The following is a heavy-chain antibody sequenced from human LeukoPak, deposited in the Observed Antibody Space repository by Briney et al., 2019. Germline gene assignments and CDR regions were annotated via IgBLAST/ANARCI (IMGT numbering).Heavy chain of an antibody. J-gene: IGHJ2*01. CDR3: ARDPSSSNFDL. V-gene: IGHV3-21*04. Sequence: GGSLRLSCAASGFTFSSYSMNWVRQAPGKGLEWVSSISSSSSYIYYADSVKGRFTISRDNAKNTLYLQMNSLRAADTAVYYCARDPSSSNFDLWGRGTLVTVSS. D-gene: IGHD6-13*01. CDR2: ISSSSSYI. CDR1: GFTFSSYS.